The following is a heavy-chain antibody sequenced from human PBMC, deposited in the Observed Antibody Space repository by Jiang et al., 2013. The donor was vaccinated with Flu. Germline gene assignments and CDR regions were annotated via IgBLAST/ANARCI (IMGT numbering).Heavy chain of an antibody. CDR1: GFSLSTSGMC. CDR3: ARHSPQYPSTKPGVGPVDIVATIKGAAFDY. CDR2: IDWDDDK. D-gene: IGHD5-12*01. J-gene: IGHJ4*02. Sequence: KPTQTLTLTCTFSGFSLSTSGMCVSWIRQPPGKALEWLARIDWDDDKYYSTSLKTRLTISKDTSKNQVVLTMTNMDPVDTATYYCARHSPQYPSTKPGVGPVDIVATIKGAAFDYWGQGTLVTVSS. V-gene: IGHV2-70*11.